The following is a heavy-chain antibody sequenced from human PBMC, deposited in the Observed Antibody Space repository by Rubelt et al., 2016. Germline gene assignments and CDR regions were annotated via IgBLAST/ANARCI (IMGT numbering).Heavy chain of an antibody. CDR1: GASIRSYY. D-gene: IGHD1-14*01. CDR3: ARGRNPDY. J-gene: IGHJ4*02. V-gene: IGHV4-59*01. Sequence: QLQLQESGPGLVKPSETLSLTCTVSGASIRSYYWSWIRQPPGKGLEWIGEINHSGSTNYNPSLKSRVTISVDTSKNQFALRLAAVTAADTAVYYCARGRNPDYWGQGTLVTVSS. CDR2: INHSGST.